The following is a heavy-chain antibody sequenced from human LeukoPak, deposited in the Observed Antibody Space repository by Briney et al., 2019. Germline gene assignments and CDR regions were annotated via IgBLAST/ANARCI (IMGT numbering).Heavy chain of an antibody. J-gene: IGHJ3*02. CDR3: AREGERGPSGADAFDI. Sequence: GGSLRLSCAASGFTFSIYNMHWVRQSPGKGLEWMAIISYDGIHKYYGDSVKGRFAISRDDSQNTLYLQMNTLRLEDTAVYYCAREGERGPSGADAFDIWGQGTKVTVSS. CDR1: GFTFSIYN. CDR2: ISYDGIHK. V-gene: IGHV3-30*09. D-gene: IGHD1-1*01.